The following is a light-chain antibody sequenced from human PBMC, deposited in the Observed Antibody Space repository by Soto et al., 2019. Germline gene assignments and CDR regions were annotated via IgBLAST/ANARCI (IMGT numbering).Light chain of an antibody. J-gene: IGKJ1*01. CDR2: NTS. CDR1: QSISSW. CDR3: QYWSDYCWT. V-gene: IGKV1-5*03. Sequence: DIQLTQSPSTLSTSVGDRVTISCRASQSISSWLAWYQQKPGKAPKPLIYNTSNLESGVPPRFGGSGSGTEFTRTISSLQPDDFATFYCQYWSDYCWTFGQGTKVEIK.